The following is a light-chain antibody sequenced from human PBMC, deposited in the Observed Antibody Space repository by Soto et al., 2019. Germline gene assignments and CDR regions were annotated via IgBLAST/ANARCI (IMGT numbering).Light chain of an antibody. J-gene: IGKJ1*01. CDR1: QSISTY. CDR2: AAS. Sequence: DIQMTQSPPSLSASVGDTITITCRASQSISTYLDWYQVTPGKAPKVLIYAASTLQAGVPSRFSGSGSGTDFTLTINRRQPEDFATYYCQQNYKLPPWTFGQGTKVEIK. CDR3: QQNYKLPPWT. V-gene: IGKV1-39*01.